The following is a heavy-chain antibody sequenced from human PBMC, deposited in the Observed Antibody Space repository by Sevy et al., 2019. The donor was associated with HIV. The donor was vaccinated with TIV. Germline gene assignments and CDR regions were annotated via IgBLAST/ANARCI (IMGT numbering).Heavy chain of an antibody. CDR1: GFTVSSNY. CDR2: IYSGGRT. D-gene: IGHD3-10*01. Sequence: GGSLRLSCAASGFTVSSNYMSWVRQAPGKGLEWVSVIYSGGRTYYADSVKGRFTNSRDNSKNTLYLQMNSLRAEDTAVYYCARVSAGYGSGLNYYYGMDVWGQGTTVTVSS. CDR3: ARVSAGYGSGLNYYYGMDV. J-gene: IGHJ6*02. V-gene: IGHV3-53*01.